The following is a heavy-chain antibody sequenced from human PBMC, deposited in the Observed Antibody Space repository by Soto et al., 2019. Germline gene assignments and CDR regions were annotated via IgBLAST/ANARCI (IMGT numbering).Heavy chain of an antibody. V-gene: IGHV4-39*01. CDR1: GVSLNSGHYY. J-gene: IGHJ4*02. CDR2: VYYDEST. CDR3: GKVLIGATRHADVDS. Sequence: QVQLQESGPGLLEPLETLSLTCSVSGVSLNSGHYYWVWVRQSPGKGLAWIASVYYDESTYYNPSLKSRVTISIDKPRNQFSLTLMSVTAADTAVYYCGKVLIGATRHADVDSWGQGARVTVSS. D-gene: IGHD2-15*01.